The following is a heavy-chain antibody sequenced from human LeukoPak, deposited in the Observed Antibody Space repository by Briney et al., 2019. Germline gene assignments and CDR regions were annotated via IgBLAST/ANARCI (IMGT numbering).Heavy chain of an antibody. CDR3: ASGLSTGGGWIGRTKIEPNYYYYYGMDV. V-gene: IGHV3-48*02. D-gene: IGHD3-3*01. J-gene: IGHJ6*02. Sequence: AGGSLRLSCAASGFTVSSNYMNWVRQAPGKGLEWVSYISSSSSTIYYADSVQGRFTISRDNARNSLYLQMNSLRDEDTAVYYCASGLSTGGGWIGRTKIEPNYYYYYGMDVWGQGTTVTVSS. CDR1: GFTVSSNY. CDR2: ISSSSSTI.